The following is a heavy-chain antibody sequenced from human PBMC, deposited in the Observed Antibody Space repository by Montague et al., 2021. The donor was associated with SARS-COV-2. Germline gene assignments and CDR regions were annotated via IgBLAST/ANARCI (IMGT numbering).Heavy chain of an antibody. J-gene: IGHJ4*02. V-gene: IGHV4-34*01. CDR2: INHRGST. CDR3: ARGRQHINMVVVVVTGGEYYFDF. D-gene: IGHD3-22*01. CDR1: DGSFRDYS. Sequence: SETLSLTCAVYDGSFRDYSWTWIRQPPGKGLEWIGEINHRGSTNYNPSLKSRVTISVDTSKNQFSLKMTSVTAADTAVYYCARGRQHINMVVVVVTGGEYYFDFWGQGTLVAVSS.